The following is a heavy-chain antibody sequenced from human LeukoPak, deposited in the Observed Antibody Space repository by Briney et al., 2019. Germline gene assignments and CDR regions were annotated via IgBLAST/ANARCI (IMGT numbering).Heavy chain of an antibody. D-gene: IGHD5-18*01. CDR1: GGSISSYY. J-gene: IGHJ4*02. CDR2: IYYTGAT. Sequence: TSETLSLTCTVSGGSISSYYWSWIRLPPGKGLEWIGYIYYTGATYYNPSLKSRVTISLDTSKNQFSLKLSSVTAADAAVYYCARAGYSYGTGYYFDYWGQGAPVTVSS. CDR3: ARAGYSYGTGYYFDY. V-gene: IGHV4-59*01.